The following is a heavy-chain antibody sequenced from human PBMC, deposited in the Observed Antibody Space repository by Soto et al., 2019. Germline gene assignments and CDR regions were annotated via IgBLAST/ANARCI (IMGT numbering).Heavy chain of an antibody. J-gene: IGHJ2*01. CDR3: ARDRYGDYEAYWYFAL. D-gene: IGHD4-17*01. CDR2: ISYDGSNK. V-gene: IGHV3-30-3*01. CDR1: GFTFSSYA. Sequence: QVQLVESGGGVVQPGRSLRLSCAASGFTFSSYAMHWVRQAPGKGLEWVAVISYDGSNKYYADSVKGRFTISRDNSKNTLDLQMNSLRAEDTAVYYCARDRYGDYEAYWYFALWGRGTLVTVSS.